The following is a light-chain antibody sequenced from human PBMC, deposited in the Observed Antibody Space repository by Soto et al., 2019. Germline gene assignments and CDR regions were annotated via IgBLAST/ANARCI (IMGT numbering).Light chain of an antibody. V-gene: IGKV1-39*01. Sequence: DIQMTQSPSSMAASIGARVTMPXQASQDIRLYLNWFQQHPGXAPKXXXYYXSTLQRGGPSRLSGSGSGKDFTLTISSLQPEDFATYYFQQSYSTPRAFGQGTRLEI. J-gene: IGKJ5*01. CDR1: QDIRLY. CDR2: YXS. CDR3: QQSYSTPRA.